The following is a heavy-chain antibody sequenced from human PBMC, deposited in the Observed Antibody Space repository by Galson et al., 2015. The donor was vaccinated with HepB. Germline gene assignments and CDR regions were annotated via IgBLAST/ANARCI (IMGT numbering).Heavy chain of an antibody. J-gene: IGHJ4*02. D-gene: IGHD3-22*01. CDR1: GYSISSGYY. V-gene: IGHV4-38-2*01. Sequence: ETLSLTCAVSGYSISSGYYWGWIRQPPGKGLEWIGSIYHSGSTYYNPSLKSRVTISVDTSKNQFSLKLSSVTAADTAVYYCASPYTRDSSGYSFDYWGQGTLVTVSS. CDR2: IYHSGST. CDR3: ASPYTRDSSGYSFDY.